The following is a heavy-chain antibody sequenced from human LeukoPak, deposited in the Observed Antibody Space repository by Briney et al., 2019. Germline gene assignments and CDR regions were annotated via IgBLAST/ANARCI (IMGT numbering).Heavy chain of an antibody. J-gene: IGHJ4*02. CDR3: AKGPQPRITIFGVVILPLDY. CDR2: ISGSCGST. V-gene: IGHV3-23*01. Sequence: PGGSLRLSCAASGFTFSSYAMSWVRQAPGKGLERVSAISGSCGSTYYADSVKGRFTISRDNSKNTLYLQMNSLGAEDTAVYYCAKGPQPRITIFGVVILPLDYWGQGTLVTVSS. CDR1: GFTFSSYA. D-gene: IGHD3-3*01.